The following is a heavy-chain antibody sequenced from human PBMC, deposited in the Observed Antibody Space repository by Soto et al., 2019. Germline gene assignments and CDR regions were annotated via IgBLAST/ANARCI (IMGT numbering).Heavy chain of an antibody. CDR2: LNPKSGNT. CDR1: GYTFTSYD. J-gene: IGHJ4*02. CDR3: ARDSGYSGDY. D-gene: IGHD6-13*01. V-gene: IGHV1-8*01. Sequence: GASVKVSCKASGYTFTSYDFNWVRHAPGQGLEWMGWLNPKSGNTGSAQKFQGRVTMTRKSSISTAYMELSSLRSDDPAVYYCARDSGYSGDYWGQGTLVTVSS.